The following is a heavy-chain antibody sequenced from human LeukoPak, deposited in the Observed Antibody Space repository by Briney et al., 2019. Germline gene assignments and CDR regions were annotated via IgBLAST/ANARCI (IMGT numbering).Heavy chain of an antibody. CDR1: GFTFSSYA. J-gene: IGHJ4*02. V-gene: IGHV3-7*01. Sequence: GRSLRLSCAASGFTFSSYAMHWVRQAPGKGLEWVANIKEDGNRIYYVDSVKGRFTISRENAKNSLYLQMSSLRAEDTAVYYCARGGWYYFEYWGQGVLVTVSS. CDR2: IKEDGNRI. CDR3: ARGGWYYFEY.